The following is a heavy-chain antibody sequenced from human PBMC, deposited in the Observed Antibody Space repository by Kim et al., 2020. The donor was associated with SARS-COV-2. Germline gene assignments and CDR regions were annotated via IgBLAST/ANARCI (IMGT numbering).Heavy chain of an antibody. D-gene: IGHD6-13*01. CDR3: AKDRIAAAGTNFGY. J-gene: IGHJ4*02. V-gene: IGHV3-30*18. CDR2: ISYDGSNK. Sequence: GGSLRLSCAASGFTFSSYGMHWVRQAPGKGLEWVAVISYDGSNKYYADSVKGRFTISRDNSKNTLYLQMNSLRAEDTAVYYCAKDRIAAAGTNFGYWGQGTLVTVSS. CDR1: GFTFSSYG.